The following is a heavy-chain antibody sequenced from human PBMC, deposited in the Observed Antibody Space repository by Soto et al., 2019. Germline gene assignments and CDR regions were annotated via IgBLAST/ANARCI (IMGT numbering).Heavy chain of an antibody. CDR1: GFTFSSYA. V-gene: IGHV3-23*01. Sequence: EVQLLESGGGLVQPGGSLRLSCAASGFTFSSYAMNWVRQAPGKGLEWVSVISGSGDSTYYADSVKGRFTISRDNSKNTLYLQMNSLRAGDAAVYYCAKRGSGSYFDYWGQGTLVTVSS. CDR3: AKRGSGSYFDY. CDR2: ISGSGDST. J-gene: IGHJ4*02. D-gene: IGHD1-26*01.